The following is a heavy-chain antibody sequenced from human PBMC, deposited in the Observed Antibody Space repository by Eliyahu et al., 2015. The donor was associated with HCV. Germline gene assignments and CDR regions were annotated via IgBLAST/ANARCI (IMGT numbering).Heavy chain of an antibody. CDR3: AKERRDYGIFDYSYGMDV. Sequence: QVQLQESGPGLVKPSQTLSLTCTVSGGSISSGSYYWSWIRQYPGKGLEWIGYIHYGGSTSYNPSLKSRVTISVDTSQNQFSLKLSSVTAADTAVYYCAKERRDYGIFDYSYGMDVWGQGTTVTVSS. V-gene: IGHV4-31*03. CDR2: IHYGGST. CDR1: GGSISSGSYY. J-gene: IGHJ6*02. D-gene: IGHD3-3*02.